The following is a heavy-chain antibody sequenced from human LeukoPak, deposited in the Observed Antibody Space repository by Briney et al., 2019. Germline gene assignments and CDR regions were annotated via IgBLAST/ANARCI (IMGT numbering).Heavy chain of an antibody. CDR1: GPSINGYY. Sequence: PSETLSLTCTVSGPSINGYYWSWLRQPPGKGLEWIGNVHYSLSSNYSPSLESRVTISMDTSQRQFSLKLTSVSAADTAVYYCACYKIVERNFDFWGQGMLVTVSS. CDR3: ACYKIVERNFDF. J-gene: IGHJ4*02. D-gene: IGHD5-24*01. V-gene: IGHV4-59*01. CDR2: VHYSLSS.